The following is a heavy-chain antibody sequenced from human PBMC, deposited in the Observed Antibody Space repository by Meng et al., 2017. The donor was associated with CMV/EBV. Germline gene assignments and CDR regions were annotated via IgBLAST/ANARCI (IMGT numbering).Heavy chain of an antibody. V-gene: IGHV3-7*01. D-gene: IGHD3-3*01. J-gene: IGHJ6*02. CDR1: GLTFSSYW. CDR3: ARSRDYDFWSGYYRGYYYYGMDV. CDR2: IKQDGSEK. Sequence: GGSLRLSCAASGLTFSSYWMSWVRQAPGKGLEWVANIKQDGSEKYYVDSVKGRFTISRDNAKNSLYLQMNSLRAEDTAVYYCARSRDYDFWSGYYRGYYYYGMDVWGQGTTVTVSS.